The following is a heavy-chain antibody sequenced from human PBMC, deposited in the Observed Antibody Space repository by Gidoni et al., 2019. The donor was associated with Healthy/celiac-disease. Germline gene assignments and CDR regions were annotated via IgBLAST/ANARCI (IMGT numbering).Heavy chain of an antibody. CDR2: INHSGST. D-gene: IGHD3-10*01. CDR3: ARGHMVRGVKIDY. V-gene: IGHV4-34*01. J-gene: IGHJ4*02. Sequence: QVQLQQWGAGLLKPSETLSLTCAVNGGSFSGYYWSWIRQPPGKGLEWIVEINHSGSTNYNPSLKSRVTISVDTSKNQFSLKLRAVTAADTAVFYCARGHMVRGVKIDYWGQGTLVTVSS. CDR1: GGSFSGYY.